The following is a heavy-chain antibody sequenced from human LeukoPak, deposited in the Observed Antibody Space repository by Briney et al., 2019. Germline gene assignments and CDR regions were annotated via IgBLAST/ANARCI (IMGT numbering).Heavy chain of an antibody. J-gene: IGHJ6*02. D-gene: IGHD6-13*01. CDR1: GFTFSSYG. V-gene: IGHV3-30*18. CDR2: ISYDGSNK. Sequence: PGRSLRLSCAASGFTFSSYGMHWVRQAPGKGLEWVAVISYDGSNKYYADSVKGRFTISRDNSKNTLYLQMNSLRAEDTAVYYCAKYSRSSSWLYYYYGMDVWGQGTTVTVSS. CDR3: AKYSRSSSWLYYYYGMDV.